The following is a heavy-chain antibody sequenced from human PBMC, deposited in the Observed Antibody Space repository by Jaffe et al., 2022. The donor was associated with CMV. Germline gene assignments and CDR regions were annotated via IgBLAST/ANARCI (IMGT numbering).Heavy chain of an antibody. V-gene: IGHV4-39*01. Sequence: QLQLQESGPGLVKPSETLSLTCTVSGGSIRSSSYYWGWIRQPPGKGLEWIGSIYYSGSTYYNPSLKSRVTMSVDTSKNQFSLKLSSVTAADTAVYYCASHVLRYFDWLVWGQGTLVTVSS. CDR3: ASHVLRYFDWLV. CDR2: IYYSGST. D-gene: IGHD3-9*01. J-gene: IGHJ4*02. CDR1: GGSIRSSSYY.